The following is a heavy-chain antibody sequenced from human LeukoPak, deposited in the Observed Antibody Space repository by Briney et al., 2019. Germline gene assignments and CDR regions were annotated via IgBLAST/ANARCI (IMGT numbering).Heavy chain of an antibody. CDR1: GFTFSSYE. Sequence: PGGSLRLSCAASGFTFSSYEMNWVRQAPGKGLEWVSYISSSGSTIYYADSVKGRFTISRDNAKNSLYLQMNSLRAEDTAVYYCASAQQLIYYFDYWGQGTLVTVSS. J-gene: IGHJ4*02. D-gene: IGHD6-13*01. V-gene: IGHV3-48*03. CDR3: ASAQQLIYYFDY. CDR2: ISSSGSTI.